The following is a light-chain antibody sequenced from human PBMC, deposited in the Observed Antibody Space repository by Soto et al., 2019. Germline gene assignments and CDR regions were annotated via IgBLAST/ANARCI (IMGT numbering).Light chain of an antibody. CDR1: QGISSY. CDR3: QQLNSYPQA. J-gene: IGKJ1*01. Sequence: IQLTQPPSFLSASVGDSVTITCRASQGISSYLAWYQQKPGKAPKLLIYAASTLQSGVPSRFSGSGSGTEITLTISSLQPEDFATYFFQQLNSYPQAFGQGTNGDIK. CDR2: AAS. V-gene: IGKV1-9*01.